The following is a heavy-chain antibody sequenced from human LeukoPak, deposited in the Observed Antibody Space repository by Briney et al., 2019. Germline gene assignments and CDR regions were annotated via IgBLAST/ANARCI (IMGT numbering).Heavy chain of an antibody. CDR1: GYTFDSYA. CDR2: ISAYNGNT. V-gene: IGHV1-18*01. CDR3: QKPAYDILTGYYSYWFDP. Sequence: ASVKVSCKASGYTFDSYAISWVRQAPGQVLEWMGWISAYNGNTNYAQKLQGRVTMTTDTSTSTAYMELRSLRSDDTVVYFRQKPAYDILTGYYSYWFDPWGQGTLVTVSS. D-gene: IGHD3-9*01. J-gene: IGHJ5*02.